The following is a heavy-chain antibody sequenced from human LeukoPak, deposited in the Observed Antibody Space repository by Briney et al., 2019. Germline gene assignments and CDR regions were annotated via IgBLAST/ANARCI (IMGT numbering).Heavy chain of an antibody. CDR3: ATGYLVTAGLMDV. J-gene: IGHJ6*02. V-gene: IGHV1-8*01. CDR1: GYTFTSYD. CDR2: MNPNSGNT. D-gene: IGHD6-13*01. Sequence: ASVKVSCKASGYTFTSYDINWVRQATGQGLEWTGWMNPNSGNTGYAQKFQGRVTMTEDTSTDTAYMELSSLRSEDTAVYYCATGYLVTAGLMDVWGQGTTVTVSS.